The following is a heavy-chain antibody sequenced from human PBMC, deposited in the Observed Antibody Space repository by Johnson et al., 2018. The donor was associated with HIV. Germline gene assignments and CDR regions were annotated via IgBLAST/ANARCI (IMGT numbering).Heavy chain of an antibody. CDR2: INSDGSST. J-gene: IGHJ3*02. CDR1: GFTFSSHW. CDR3: ARGRHSSGYYTVTFDI. Sequence: VQLVESGGGVIQPGRSLRLSCSVSGFTFSSHWMHWVRQPPGKGLVWVSRINSDGSSTSYADSVKGRFTISRDNAKNTLYLQMNSLRVEDTAVYYCARGRHSSGYYTVTFDIWGQGTMLTVSS. D-gene: IGHD3-22*01. V-gene: IGHV3-74*02.